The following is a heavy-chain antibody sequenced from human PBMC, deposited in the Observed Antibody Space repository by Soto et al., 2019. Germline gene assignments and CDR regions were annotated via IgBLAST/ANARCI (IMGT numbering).Heavy chain of an antibody. CDR3: ASQIYDFYSGPNLHYYSDS. CDR2: IDPSDSQT. CDR1: GYSFACYW. J-gene: IGHJ5*01. V-gene: IGHV5-10-1*01. Sequence: GESLRTSCTGSGYSFACYWSTCVCQSPGKGLESMGRIDPSDSQTYYSPPFRGHVTISLTKPMPTGFLQWSSLRASDTALYYCASQIYDFYSGPNLHYYSDSWGQGTPVTVSS. D-gene: IGHD1-26*01.